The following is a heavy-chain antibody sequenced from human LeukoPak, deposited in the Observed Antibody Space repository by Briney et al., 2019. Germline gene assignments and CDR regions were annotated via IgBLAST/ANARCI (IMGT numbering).Heavy chain of an antibody. CDR2: INPNSGGT. D-gene: IGHD1-26*01. V-gene: IGHV1-2*02. Sequence: ASVKVSCKASGYTFTGYYMHWVRQAPGQGLEWMGWINPNSGGTNYAQKFQGRVTMTRDTSISTAYMELSRLRSDDTAVYYCARDRGELPAFDIWGQGTMVTVSS. CDR1: GYTFTGYY. CDR3: ARDRGELPAFDI. J-gene: IGHJ3*02.